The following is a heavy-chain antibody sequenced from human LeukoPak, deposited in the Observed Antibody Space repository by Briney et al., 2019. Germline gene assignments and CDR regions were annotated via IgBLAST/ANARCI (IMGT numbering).Heavy chain of an antibody. D-gene: IGHD1-1*01. CDR1: GGTFSSYA. CDR2: IIPIFGTA. V-gene: IGHV1-69*05. J-gene: IGHJ6*03. CDR3: ATLKWNYDYYYYMDV. Sequence: ASVKVSCKASGGTFSSYAISWVRQAPGQGLEWMGGIIPIFGTANYARKFQGRVTITTDESTSTAYMELSSLRSEDTAVYYCATLKWNYDYYYYMDVWGKGTTVTVSS.